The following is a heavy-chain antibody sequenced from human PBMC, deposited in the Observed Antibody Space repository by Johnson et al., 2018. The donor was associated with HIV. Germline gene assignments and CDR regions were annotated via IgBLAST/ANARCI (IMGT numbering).Heavy chain of an antibody. Sequence: QVQLVESGGGVVQPGRSLRLSCAASGFTFSDYAMHWVRQAPGKGLEWVAVIWYDGSNKYYADSVKGRFTISRDNSKNTLYLQMNSLRAEDTAVYYCAKDDRELDAFDIWGQGTMVTVSS. V-gene: IGHV3-33*06. D-gene: IGHD1-26*01. CDR2: IWYDGSNK. CDR1: GFTFSDYA. J-gene: IGHJ3*02. CDR3: AKDDRELDAFDI.